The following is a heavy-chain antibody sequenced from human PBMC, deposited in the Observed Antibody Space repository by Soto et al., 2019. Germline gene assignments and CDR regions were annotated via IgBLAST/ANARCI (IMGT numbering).Heavy chain of an antibody. J-gene: IGHJ4*02. V-gene: IGHV2-5*02. CDR3: AHGSCSSAYCYPNPYLDY. CDR1: GFSLSTTAEG. CDR2: IYWDDDE. Sequence: QITLKESGPTLVKPTQPLTLTCTFSGFSLSTTAEGVGWIRQPPGKALEWLALIYWDDDERYSPSLKSRLTIPKDTSKNQVVLTMTNVDPVDTATYYCAHGSCSSAYCYPNPYLDYWGQGILVTVSS. D-gene: IGHD2-2*01.